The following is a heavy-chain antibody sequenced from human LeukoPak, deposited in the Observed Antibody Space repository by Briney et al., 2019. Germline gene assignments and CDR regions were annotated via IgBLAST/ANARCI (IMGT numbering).Heavy chain of an antibody. CDR2: VTGSGGNT. D-gene: IGHD2-2*01. Sequence: GGSLRLSCVVSGFTFSNYAMSWVRQAPGKGLEWVSGVTGSGGNTYYADSVKGRFTLSRDNSKNTLDLQMNSLRAEDTAVYYCAKSGRYCSSTSCHTFDYWGQGTLVTVSS. V-gene: IGHV3-23*01. CDR3: AKSGRYCSSTSCHTFDY. J-gene: IGHJ4*02. CDR1: GFTFSNYA.